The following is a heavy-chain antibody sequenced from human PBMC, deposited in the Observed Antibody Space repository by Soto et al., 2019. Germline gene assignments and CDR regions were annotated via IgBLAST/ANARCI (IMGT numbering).Heavy chain of an antibody. CDR3: AILEQLGYCSGGSCLPVPNYYDY. CDR1: GYTFTSYG. D-gene: IGHD2-15*01. J-gene: IGHJ4*02. CDR2: ISAYNGNT. V-gene: IGHV1-18*01. Sequence: ASVKVSCKASGYTFTSYGISWVRQAPGQGLEWMGWISAYNGNTNYAQKLQGRVTMTTDTSTSTAYMELRSLRSDDTAVYYCAILEQLGYCSGGSCLPVPNYYDYWVQGTLVTVSS.